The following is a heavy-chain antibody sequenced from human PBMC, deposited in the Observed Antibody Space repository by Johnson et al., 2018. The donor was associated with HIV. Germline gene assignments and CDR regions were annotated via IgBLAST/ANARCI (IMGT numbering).Heavy chain of an antibody. CDR3: ASFGLAGAADAFDI. CDR1: GFTFSRCG. J-gene: IGHJ3*02. V-gene: IGHV3-30*03. D-gene: IGHD6-19*01. CDR2: ISYDGSNK. Sequence: QLQLVESGGGVVQPGRSLRLSSIASGFTFSRCGMHWVRQAPGKGLEWVALISYDGSNKYYADSVTGRFTISRDNSKNTLYLQMNSLRAEDTAVYYCASFGLAGAADAFDIWGQGTMVTVSS.